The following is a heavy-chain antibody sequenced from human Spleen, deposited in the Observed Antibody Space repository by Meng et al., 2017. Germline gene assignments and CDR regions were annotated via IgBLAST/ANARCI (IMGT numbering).Heavy chain of an antibody. CDR3: TKNDFYCLGY. D-gene: IGHD2-21*01. V-gene: IGHV4-34*01. J-gene: IGHJ4*02. CDR2: INHSGST. Sequence: SETLSLTCAVYGGSFSGYYWSWIRQPPGKGLEWIGEINHSGSTNYNPSLKSRITISVDKPKNQFSLTLSSVTAAYTAVYYCTKNDFYCLGYWGQGTLVTVSS. CDR1: GGSFSGYY.